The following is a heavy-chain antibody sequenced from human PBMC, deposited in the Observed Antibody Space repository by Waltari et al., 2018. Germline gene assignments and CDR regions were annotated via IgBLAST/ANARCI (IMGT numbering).Heavy chain of an antibody. CDR3: ARKWGIGTIFAFDN. D-gene: IGHD3-10*02. CDR2: ISDYSSVI. Sequence: EVQLVESGGALVQPGGSLRLSCVASGLSFSTYSMNWVRQTPGKGLEWISYISDYSSVIYYADSVKGRFTISRDNTKNSLYLQMNNLRVGDTAVYYCARKWGIGTIFAFDNWGQGTLVTVSS. J-gene: IGHJ4*02. CDR1: GLSFSTYS. V-gene: IGHV3-48*01.